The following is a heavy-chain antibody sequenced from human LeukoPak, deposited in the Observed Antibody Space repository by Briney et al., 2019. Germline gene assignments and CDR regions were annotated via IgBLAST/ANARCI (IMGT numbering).Heavy chain of an antibody. J-gene: IGHJ4*02. D-gene: IGHD6-19*01. Sequence: SETLSLTCTVSGGSISSYYWSWIRQPPGKGLEWIGYIYYSGSTNYNPSLKSRVTISVDTSKNQFSLKLSSVTAADTAVYYCAYGYNSDWYYFDYWGQGTLVTVSS. CDR1: GGSISSYY. CDR2: IYYSGST. CDR3: AYGYNSDWYYFDY. V-gene: IGHV4-59*08.